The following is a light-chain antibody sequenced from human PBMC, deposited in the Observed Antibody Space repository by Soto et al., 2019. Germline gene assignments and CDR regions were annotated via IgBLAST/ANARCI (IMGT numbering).Light chain of an antibody. CDR2: DAS. J-gene: IGKJ1*01. Sequence: EVVLTQSPGTLSLSPGERATLSCRASQSVSSYLAWYQQKPGQAPRLLIYDASSRATGIPDRFSGSGSGTDFTLTISRLEVEDVAVYHCQQHGSSPRTFGQGTKVEIK. CDR1: QSVSSY. V-gene: IGKV3-20*01. CDR3: QQHGSSPRT.